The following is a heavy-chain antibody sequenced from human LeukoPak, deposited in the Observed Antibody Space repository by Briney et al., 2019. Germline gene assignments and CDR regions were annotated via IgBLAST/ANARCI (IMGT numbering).Heavy chain of an antibody. D-gene: IGHD6-19*01. CDR3: ARGGSSGWENY. Sequence: ASVKVSCKASGYTFTGYYMHWVRQAPGQGLEWMGWINPTSGGTNYAQKFQGRVTMTRDTSISTAYMELSRLRSDDTAVYYCARGGSSGWENYWGQGTLVTVSS. V-gene: IGHV1-2*02. CDR2: INPTSGGT. J-gene: IGHJ4*02. CDR1: GYTFTGYY.